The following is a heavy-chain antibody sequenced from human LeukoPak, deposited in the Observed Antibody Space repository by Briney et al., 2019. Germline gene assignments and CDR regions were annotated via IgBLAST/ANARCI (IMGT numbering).Heavy chain of an antibody. Sequence: PGRSLRLSCAASGFTFDDYAMHWVRQAAGKGLEWVSGISWNSDSIGYADSVKGRFTISRDNAKNSLYLQMNSLRAEDTALYSCAKDMYGAAAGTFDYWGQGTLVTVSS. J-gene: IGHJ4*02. CDR2: ISWNSDSI. D-gene: IGHD6-13*01. V-gene: IGHV3-9*01. CDR1: GFTFDDYA. CDR3: AKDMYGAAAGTFDY.